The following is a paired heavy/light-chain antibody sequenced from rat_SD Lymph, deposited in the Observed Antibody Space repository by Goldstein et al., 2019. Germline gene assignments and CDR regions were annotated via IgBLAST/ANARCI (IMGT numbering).Light chain of an antibody. CDR2: TAS. J-gene: IGKJ5*01. CDR1: ESVGSY. V-gene: IGKV18S1*01. Sequence: TGVTTQSPASLSFSLGETATMTCRASESVGSYLAWYQQKTGQVPRLLIHTASTRASGVPARFSGSGSGTDFTLTISSLESEDVAIYYCQPYKNWSYTFGSGTKLEIK. CDR3: QPYKNWSYT.
Heavy chain of an antibody. CDR3: ARIRSSYIYDWFAY. V-gene: IGHV1-13*01. CDR1: GYTFTDYV. D-gene: IGHD1-2*01. Sequence: EVQLQQSGPEVGRPGSSVKISCKASGYTFTDYVMNWVKQSPGQGLEWIGWIDPEYGSTDYAEKFKKKATLTADTSSNTAYIQLSSLTSEDTATYFCARIRSSYIYDWFAYWGQGTLVTVSS. CDR2: IDPEYGST. J-gene: IGHJ3*01.